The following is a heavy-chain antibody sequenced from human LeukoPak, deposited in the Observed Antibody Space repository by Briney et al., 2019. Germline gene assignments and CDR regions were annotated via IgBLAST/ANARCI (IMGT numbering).Heavy chain of an antibody. CDR1: GYTFTGYY. Sequence: ASVKVSCKASGYTFTGYYMHWVRQAPGQGLEWMGIINPSGGSTNYAQKFQGRVTMTRDTSTSTVYMELSSLRSEDTAVYYCAVAKFGGNSYFDYWGQGTLVTVSS. CDR2: INPSGGST. V-gene: IGHV1-46*01. CDR3: AVAKFGGNSYFDY. J-gene: IGHJ4*02. D-gene: IGHD4-23*01.